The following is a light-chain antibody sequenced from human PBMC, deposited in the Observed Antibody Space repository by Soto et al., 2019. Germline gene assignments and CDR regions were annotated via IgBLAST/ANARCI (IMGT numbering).Light chain of an antibody. CDR2: AAS. CDR1: QSISTF. Sequence: DIQMTQSTSSLSASVGDRVSVTCRASQSISTFLNWYQHRPGEAPKLLIYAASSLQSGVPSRFSGSGSGADFTLTIGSLQPEDFATYYCQQSYTTPRTFGQGTKVEVK. CDR3: QQSYTTPRT. V-gene: IGKV1-39*01. J-gene: IGKJ1*01.